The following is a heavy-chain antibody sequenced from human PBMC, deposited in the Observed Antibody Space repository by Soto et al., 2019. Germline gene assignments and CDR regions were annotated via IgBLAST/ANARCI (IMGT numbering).Heavy chain of an antibody. CDR2: IYYSGST. CDR1: GGSISSSSYY. D-gene: IGHD3-9*01. V-gene: IGHV4-39*07. CDR3: ARDWGDILTGYYSPYYYGMDV. J-gene: IGHJ6*02. Sequence: SETLSLTCTVSGGSISSSSYYWGWIRQPPGKGLEWIGSIYYSGSTYYNPSLKSRVTISVDTSKNQFSLKLSSVTAADTAVYYCARDWGDILTGYYSPYYYGMDVWGQGTTVTVSS.